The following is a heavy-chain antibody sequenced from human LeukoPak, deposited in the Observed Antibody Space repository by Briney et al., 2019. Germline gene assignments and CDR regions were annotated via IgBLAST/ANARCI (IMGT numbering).Heavy chain of an antibody. CDR3: VRDSAYSPDY. J-gene: IGHJ4*02. CDR2: IRGNNDNT. CDR1: GYIFNTYG. D-gene: IGHD5-12*01. V-gene: IGHV1-18*03. Sequence: ASVKVSCKTSGYIFNTYGISWVRQAPGQGLEWMAWIRGNNDNTKYAQKFQGRVTLTTDTSTSTAYMELRGLTSDDMAVYYCVRDSAYSPDYWGQGTLVTVSP.